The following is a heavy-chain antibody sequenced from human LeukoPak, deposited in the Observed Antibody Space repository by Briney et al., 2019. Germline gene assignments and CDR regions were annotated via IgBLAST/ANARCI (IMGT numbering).Heavy chain of an antibody. V-gene: IGHV4-4*02. CDR1: GGSISSSNW. J-gene: IGHJ6*04. Sequence: SETLSLTCAVSGGSISSSNWWSWVRQPPGQGLEWIGEIYHSGSTNYNPSLKSRVTISVDKSKNQFSLKLSSVTAADTAVYYCARSGYCSSTSCYLAYYYGMDVWGKGTTVTVSS. CDR2: IYHSGST. D-gene: IGHD2-2*01. CDR3: ARSGYCSSTSCYLAYYYGMDV.